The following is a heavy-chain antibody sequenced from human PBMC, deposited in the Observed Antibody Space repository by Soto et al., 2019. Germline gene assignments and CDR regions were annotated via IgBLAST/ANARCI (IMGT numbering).Heavy chain of an antibody. Sequence: QVQLQESGPGLVKPSETLSLTCSVSGGSISNHYWSWIRQPPGKGLEWIGYIYYNGNTNYNPSLKSRVTMSVDTSSNQISLKLTTVTAADTAVYYCTRASWYSEYWGQGTLVTVSS. CDR3: TRASWYSEY. V-gene: IGHV4-59*11. CDR2: IYYNGNT. CDR1: GGSISNHY. D-gene: IGHD2-15*01. J-gene: IGHJ4*02.